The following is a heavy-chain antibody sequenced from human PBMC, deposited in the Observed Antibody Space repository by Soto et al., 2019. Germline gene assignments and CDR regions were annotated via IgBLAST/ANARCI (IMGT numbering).Heavy chain of an antibody. J-gene: IGHJ6*02. CDR2: IYYSGST. CDR1: GGSISSGGYY. V-gene: IGHV4-31*03. Sequence: SETLSLTCTVSGGSISSGGYYWSWIRQHPGKGLEWIGYIYYSGSTYYNPSLKSRVTISVDTSKNQFSLKLSSVTAADTAVYYCARDQLVVTAPPYYYYGMDVWGQGTTVTVSS. CDR3: ARDQLVVTAPPYYYYGMDV. D-gene: IGHD2-21*02.